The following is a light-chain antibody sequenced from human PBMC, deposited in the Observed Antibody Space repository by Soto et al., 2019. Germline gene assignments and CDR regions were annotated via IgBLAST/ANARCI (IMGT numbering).Light chain of an antibody. V-gene: IGKV3-20*01. J-gene: IGKJ3*01. CDR2: GAS. Sequence: EIVLTQSPGTLSLSPGERATISCRASQSVSSSYLAWYQQKPGQAPRLLIYGASSRATGIPDRFSGSGSGTDFTLTISSLEPEDVAVYYCQQYGSSPGFGPGTKVDIK. CDR3: QQYGSSPG. CDR1: QSVSSSY.